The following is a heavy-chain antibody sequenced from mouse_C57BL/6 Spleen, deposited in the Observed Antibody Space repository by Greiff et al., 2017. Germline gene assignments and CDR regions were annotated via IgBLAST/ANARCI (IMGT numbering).Heavy chain of an antibody. J-gene: IGHJ4*01. CDR1: GYTFTSYW. CDR3: ARSVVEYAMDY. D-gene: IGHD1-1*01. V-gene: IGHV1-72*01. CDR2: IDPNSGGT. Sequence: QVQLKQPGAELVKPGASVKLSCKASGYTFTSYWMHWVKQRPGRGLEWIGRIDPNSGGTKYNEKFKSKATLTVDKPSSTAYMQLSSLTPEDSAVYYCARSVVEYAMDYWGQGTSVTVSS.